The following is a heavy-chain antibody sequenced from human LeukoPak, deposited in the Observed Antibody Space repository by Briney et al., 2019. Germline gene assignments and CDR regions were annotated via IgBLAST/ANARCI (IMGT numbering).Heavy chain of an antibody. V-gene: IGHV3-15*01. J-gene: IGHJ4*02. CDR2: IKSKPDGGTT. CDR3: ARQQLVFDY. Sequence: GGSLRLSCAASGFTFSNAWMSWVRQAPGKGLEWVGHIKSKPDGGTTDYAAPVKGRFTISRDDSKNTLYLQMNSLKTEDTAVYYCARQQLVFDYWGQGTLVTVSS. D-gene: IGHD6-13*01. CDR1: GFTFSNAW.